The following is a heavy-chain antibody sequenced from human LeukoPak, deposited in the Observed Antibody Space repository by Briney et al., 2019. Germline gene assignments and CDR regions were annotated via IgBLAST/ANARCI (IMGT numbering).Heavy chain of an antibody. Sequence: SETLSLTCTVSGGSISSYYWSWIRQPPGKGLEWIGYIYYSGSTNYNPSLKSRVTISVDTSKNQFSLKLSSMTAADTAVYYCARGGLRWEDVWGKGTTVTVSS. CDR2: IYYSGST. D-gene: IGHD5-12*01. V-gene: IGHV4-59*01. J-gene: IGHJ6*04. CDR3: ARGGLRWEDV. CDR1: GGSISSYY.